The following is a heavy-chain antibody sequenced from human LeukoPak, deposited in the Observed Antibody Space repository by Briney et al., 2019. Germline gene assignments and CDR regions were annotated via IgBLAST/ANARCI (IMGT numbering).Heavy chain of an antibody. D-gene: IGHD5-18*01. J-gene: IGHJ4*02. CDR3: ARDLSGVTGYTYGRGIDY. CDR2: IKKDGSEK. Sequence: GGSLRLSCAASGFTFSSSALHWVRQAPGKGLEWVANIKKDGSEKYYVDSVKGRFTISRDNAKTSLYLQMNSLRAEDTAVYYCARDLSGVTGYTYGRGIDYWGQGTLVTVSS. V-gene: IGHV3-7*01. CDR1: GFTFSSSA.